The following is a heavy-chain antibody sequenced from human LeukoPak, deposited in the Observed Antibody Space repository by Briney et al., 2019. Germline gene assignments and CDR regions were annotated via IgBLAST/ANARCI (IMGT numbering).Heavy chain of an antibody. Sequence: GGSLRLSCAASGFTFSRFAMSWVRQAPGKGLEWVSVISGSGLITFYADSVKGRFTIARDDSKNTLYLQMNSLRAEDTAVYYCAKGDSSMVRRYYFDYWGQGPLVTVSS. CDR1: GFTFSRFA. J-gene: IGHJ4*02. CDR3: AKGDSSMVRRYYFDY. CDR2: ISGSGLIT. V-gene: IGHV3-23*01. D-gene: IGHD5-18*01.